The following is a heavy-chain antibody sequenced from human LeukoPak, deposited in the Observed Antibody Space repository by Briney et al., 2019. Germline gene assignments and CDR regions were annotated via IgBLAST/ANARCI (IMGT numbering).Heavy chain of an antibody. Sequence: GGSLRLSCAASGFTFSSYSMNWVRQAPGKGLEWLSYISRSSTTIYYVDSVKGRFTISRDNAKNSLYLQMNSLRAEDTAVYYCARDPTQYLRYGYFDYWGQGTLVTVSS. CDR3: ARDPTQYLRYGYFDY. CDR2: ISRSSTTI. V-gene: IGHV3-48*01. D-gene: IGHD4-11*01. J-gene: IGHJ4*02. CDR1: GFTFSSYS.